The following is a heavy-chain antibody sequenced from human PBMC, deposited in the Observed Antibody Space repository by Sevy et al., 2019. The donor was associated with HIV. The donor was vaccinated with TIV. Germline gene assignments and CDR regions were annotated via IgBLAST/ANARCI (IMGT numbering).Heavy chain of an antibody. CDR1: GFTFSSYG. CDR2: IRYDGSNK. CDR3: AKDGKTAMVDY. J-gene: IGHJ4*02. Sequence: GGSLRLSCAASGFTFSSYGMHWVRQAPGKGLEWVAFIRYDGSNKYYADSVKGRFTISRNNSKNTLYLQMNNLRAEDTAVYYCAKDGKTAMVDYWGQGTLVTVSS. D-gene: IGHD5-18*01. V-gene: IGHV3-30*02.